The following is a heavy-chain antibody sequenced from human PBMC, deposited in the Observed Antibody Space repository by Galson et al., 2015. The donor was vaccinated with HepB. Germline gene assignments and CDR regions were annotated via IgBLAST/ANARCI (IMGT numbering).Heavy chain of an antibody. D-gene: IGHD2-15*01. CDR3: AKDTGGYCFSGSCTFSWYFDL. Sequence: SLRLSCAASGFTFSDYYMHWIRQAPGKGLEWVSYISSSGSTIYYADSVKGRFTISRDNAKNSVYLQMNNLRAEDTAVYYCAKDTGGYCFSGSCTFSWYFDLWGRGTLVTVSS. J-gene: IGHJ2*01. CDR2: ISSSGSTI. CDR1: GFTFSDYY. V-gene: IGHV3-11*01.